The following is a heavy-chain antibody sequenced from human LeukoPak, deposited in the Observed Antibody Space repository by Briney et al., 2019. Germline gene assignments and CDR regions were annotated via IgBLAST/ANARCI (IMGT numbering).Heavy chain of an antibody. CDR3: ARVVYSGSWGYSDY. V-gene: IGHV4-59*01. CDR2: IYYSGST. J-gene: IGHJ4*02. Sequence: SETLSLTCTVSGGSMSTYYWSWIRQSPGKGLEWFGYIYYSGSTSYNPSLKSRLTISIDTSKTQFYLKLSSVTAADTAVYYCARVVYSGSWGYSDYWGQGILVTVSS. CDR1: GGSMSTYY. D-gene: IGHD3-10*01.